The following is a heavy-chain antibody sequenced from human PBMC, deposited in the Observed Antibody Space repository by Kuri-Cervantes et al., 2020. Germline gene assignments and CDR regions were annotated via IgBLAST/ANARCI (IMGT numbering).Heavy chain of an antibody. J-gene: IGHJ6*02. Sequence: ASVKVSCKASGYTSTGYYMHWVRQAPGQGLEWMGWINPNSGGTNYAQKFQGRVTMTRDTSISTAYMELSRLRSDDTAVYYCATDSRTPNDYGDYNELGDYYYGMDVWGQGTTVTVSS. V-gene: IGHV1-2*02. CDR1: GYTSTGYY. CDR3: ATDSRTPNDYGDYNELGDYYYGMDV. D-gene: IGHD4-17*01. CDR2: INPNSGGT.